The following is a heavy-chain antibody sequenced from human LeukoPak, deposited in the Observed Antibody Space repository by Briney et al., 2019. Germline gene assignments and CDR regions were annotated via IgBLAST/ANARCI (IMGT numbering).Heavy chain of an antibody. V-gene: IGHV3-74*01. J-gene: IGHJ4*02. CDR3: ARDRSISAAGDTY. CDR2: VNRDGSST. CDR1: GFTFSDYW. Sequence: GGSLRLSCAASGFTFSDYWMHWVRQAPGKGLVWVSRVNRDGSSTSYADSVKGRFTISRDNAKNTLSLQMNSLRAEDTAVYYCARDRSISAAGDTYWGQGPLVTVSS. D-gene: IGHD6-13*01.